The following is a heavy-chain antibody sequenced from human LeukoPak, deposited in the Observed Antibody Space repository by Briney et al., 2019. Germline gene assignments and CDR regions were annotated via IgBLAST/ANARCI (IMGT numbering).Heavy chain of an antibody. CDR3: ARADWDTAMIDY. Sequence: GGSLTLSCAASGFTFSSYSMNWVRQAPGKGLEWVSSIRSSSSYIYYADSVKGRFTISRDNAKNSLYLQMNSLRAEDTAVYYCARADWDTAMIDYWGQGTLVTVSS. J-gene: IGHJ4*02. CDR1: GFTFSSYS. CDR2: IRSSSSYI. D-gene: IGHD5-18*01. V-gene: IGHV3-21*01.